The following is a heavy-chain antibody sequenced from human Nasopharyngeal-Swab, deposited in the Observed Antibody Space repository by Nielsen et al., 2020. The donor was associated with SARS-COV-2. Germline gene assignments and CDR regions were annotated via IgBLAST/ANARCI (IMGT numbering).Heavy chain of an antibody. CDR1: GFTFSSYA. D-gene: IGHD1-14*01. V-gene: IGHV3-23*03. J-gene: IGHJ6*02. Sequence: GGSLRLSCAASGFTFSSYAMSWVRQAPGKGLEWVSVIYSGGSSTYYADSVKGRFTISRDNSKNTLYLQMNSLRAEDTAVYYCARVEPANYYYYGMDVWGQGTTVTVSS. CDR2: IYSGGSST. CDR3: ARVEPANYYYYGMDV.